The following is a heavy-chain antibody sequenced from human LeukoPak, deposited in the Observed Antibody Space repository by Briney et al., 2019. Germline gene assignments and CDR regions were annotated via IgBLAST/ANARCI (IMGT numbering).Heavy chain of an antibody. D-gene: IGHD1-1*01. CDR2: MNPNSGNT. J-gene: IGHJ4*02. CDR3: ARSQATGFDY. CDR1: GYTFFSYD. Sequence: GASVKVSCKASGYTFFSYDINWVRQATGQELEWMGWMNPNSGNTGYAQKFQGRVTMTRNTSISTAYMELSSLRSEDTAVYYCARSQATGFDYWGQGALVTVSS. V-gene: IGHV1-8*01.